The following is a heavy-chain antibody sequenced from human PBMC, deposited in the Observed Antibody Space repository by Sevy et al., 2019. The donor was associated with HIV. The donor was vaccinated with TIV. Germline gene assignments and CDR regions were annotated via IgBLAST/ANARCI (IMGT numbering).Heavy chain of an antibody. D-gene: IGHD3-10*01. CDR1: GFTFSSYW. CDR2: IKQDGSGK. CDR3: ARGYYYGSGCYYNEY. Sequence: GGSLRLSCAASGFTFSSYWMSWVRQAPGKGLEWVANIKQDGSGKYYVDSVKGRFTISRDNAKNSLYLQMNSLRAEDTAVYYCARGYYYGSGCYYNEYWGQGTLVTVSS. V-gene: IGHV3-7*01. J-gene: IGHJ4*02.